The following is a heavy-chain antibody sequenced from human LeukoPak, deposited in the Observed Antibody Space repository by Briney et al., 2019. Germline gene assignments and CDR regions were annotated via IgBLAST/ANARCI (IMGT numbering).Heavy chain of an antibody. CDR1: GGSISSYY. Sequence: SGTLSLTCTVSGGSISSYYWSWIRQPAGKGLEWIGRIYTSGSTNYNPSLKSRVTMSVDTSKNQFSLKLSSVTAADTAVYYCARLRSGGSSWLNWFDPWGQGTLVTVSS. CDR3: ARLRSGGSSWLNWFDP. V-gene: IGHV4-4*07. D-gene: IGHD6-13*01. J-gene: IGHJ5*02. CDR2: IYTSGST.